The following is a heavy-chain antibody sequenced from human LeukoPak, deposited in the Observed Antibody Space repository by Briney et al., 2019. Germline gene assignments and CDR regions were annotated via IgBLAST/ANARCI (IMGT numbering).Heavy chain of an antibody. CDR2: IIPILGIA. D-gene: IGHD3-10*01. V-gene: IGHV1-69*04. J-gene: IGHJ5*02. CDR1: GGTFSSYA. Sequence: GASVKVSCTASGGTFSSYAISWVRQAPGQGLEWMGRIIPILGIANYAQKFQGRVTITADKSTSTAYMELSSLRSEDTAVYYCARDLGLRGVTNWFDPWGQGTLVTVSS. CDR3: ARDLGLRGVTNWFDP.